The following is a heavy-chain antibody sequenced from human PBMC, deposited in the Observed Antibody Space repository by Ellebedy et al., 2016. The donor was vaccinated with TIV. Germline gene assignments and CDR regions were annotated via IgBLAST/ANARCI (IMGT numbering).Heavy chain of an antibody. CDR3: ARDARFIDQQHNWFDP. CDR2: ISSSGTTI. V-gene: IGHV3-11*01. CDR1: GFIFSDYY. Sequence: GESLKISCAASGFIFSDYYMSWIRQAPGKGLEWVSYISSSGTTIEYADSVKSRFTISRDNAKNSLYLQINSLRADDTAVYYCARDARFIDQQHNWFDPWGQGTLVTVSS. D-gene: IGHD6-13*01. J-gene: IGHJ5*02.